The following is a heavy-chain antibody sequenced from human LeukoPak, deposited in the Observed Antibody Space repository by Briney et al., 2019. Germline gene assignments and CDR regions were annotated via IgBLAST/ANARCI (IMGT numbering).Heavy chain of an antibody. CDR3: ASHYRYAFDN. CDR1: GGSMSNYY. Sequence: PSETLSLTCTVSGGSMSNYYWSWIRQPPGKGLEWIGYIYYSGSTNYNPSLKTRITISVDTSKNQFSLKLTSVTAADTAVYYCASHYRYAFDNWGQGTLVTVSS. V-gene: IGHV4-59*08. CDR2: IYYSGST. D-gene: IGHD3-16*02. J-gene: IGHJ3*02.